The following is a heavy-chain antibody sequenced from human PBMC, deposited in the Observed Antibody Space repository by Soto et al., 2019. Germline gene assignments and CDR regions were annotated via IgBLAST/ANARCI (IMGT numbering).Heavy chain of an antibody. Sequence: EVQLVESGGGLVKPGGSLRLSCAASGITFSSYSMNWVRQAPGKGLEWVSSISSTGTYIDYADSVKGRFTISRDNAKNSLFLQMDSLRAEDAAVYYCAREKNPYSSSSDAFDIWGQGPMVTVSS. CDR3: AREKNPYSSSSDAFDI. V-gene: IGHV3-21*01. CDR1: GITFSSYS. CDR2: ISSTGTYI. J-gene: IGHJ3*02. D-gene: IGHD6-6*01.